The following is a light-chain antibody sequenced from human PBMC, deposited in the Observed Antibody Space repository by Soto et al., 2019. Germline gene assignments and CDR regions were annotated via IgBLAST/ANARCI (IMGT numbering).Light chain of an antibody. CDR3: CSYAGTYTLWV. V-gene: IGLV2-11*01. CDR2: DVS. CDR1: GSDVGGYNF. J-gene: IGLJ3*02. Sequence: QSVLTQPRSVSGSPGQSGTISFTGTGSDVGGYNFVSWYQQYPGKAPKLIIYDVSKRPSGVPDRFSGSKSGNTASLTISGLQAEDEADYYCCSYAGTYTLWVFGGGTQLTVL.